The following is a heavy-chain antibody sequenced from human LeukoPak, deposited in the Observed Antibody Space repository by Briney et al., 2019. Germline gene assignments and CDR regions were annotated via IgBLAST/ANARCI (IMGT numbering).Heavy chain of an antibody. CDR1: GYTFTSYG. CDR2: ISTYNVHT. CDR3: ARGTRRDTAMVTGY. Sequence: ASVKVSCKASGYTFTSYGISWVRQAPGQGLEWMGWISTYNVHTNYTQKFQGRLTLTTDPSTSTAYMELRNLRSDDTAVYYCARGTRRDTAMVTGYWGQGTLVTVSS. V-gene: IGHV1-18*01. D-gene: IGHD5-18*01. J-gene: IGHJ4*02.